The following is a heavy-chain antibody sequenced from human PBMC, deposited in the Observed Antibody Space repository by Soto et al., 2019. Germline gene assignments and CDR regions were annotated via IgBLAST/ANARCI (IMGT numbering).Heavy chain of an antibody. V-gene: IGHV6-1*01. D-gene: IGHD3-22*01. CDR1: GDSVSTNTAT. CDR2: TYYRSRWYF. CDR3: AGGYYYDSSGYSPDFEY. J-gene: IGHJ4*02. Sequence: SQTLSLTCDISGDSVSTNTATRDWIRQSPSRGLEWLGRTYYRSRWYFDYAVSVKSRITISPDISNNQVSLQLNSLTPADTAVYYCAGGYYYDSSGYSPDFEYWGQGALVTVSS.